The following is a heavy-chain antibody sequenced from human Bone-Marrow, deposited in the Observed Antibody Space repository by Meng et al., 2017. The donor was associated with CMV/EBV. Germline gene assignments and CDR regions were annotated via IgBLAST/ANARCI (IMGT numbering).Heavy chain of an antibody. V-gene: IGHV3-21*01. Sequence: GGSLRLSCAASGFTFSSYSMNWVRQAPGKGLEWVSSISSSSSYIYYADSVKGRFTISRDNAKNSLYLQMNSLRAEDTAVYYCARDFYDFWSGYYTTGRDNWFDPWGQGTLVTVSS. CDR1: GFTFSSYS. CDR3: ARDFYDFWSGYYTTGRDNWFDP. CDR2: ISSSSSYI. J-gene: IGHJ5*02. D-gene: IGHD3-3*01.